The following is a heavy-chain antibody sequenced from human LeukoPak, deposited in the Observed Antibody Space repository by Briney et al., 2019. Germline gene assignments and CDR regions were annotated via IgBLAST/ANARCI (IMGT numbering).Heavy chain of an antibody. CDR1: GGSISRRNW. V-gene: IGHV4-4*02. CDR3: AREGRFVRPRDY. D-gene: IGHD3-16*01. J-gene: IGHJ4*02. CDR2: VHLDGRT. Sequence: SETLSLTCAVSGGSISRRNWWTWVRQPPGKGLEWIGEVHLDGRTNYNPSLKSRLIMSVDLPENHISMKLTSVTAADTAVYYCAREGRFVRPRDYSGQGTLVTVSS.